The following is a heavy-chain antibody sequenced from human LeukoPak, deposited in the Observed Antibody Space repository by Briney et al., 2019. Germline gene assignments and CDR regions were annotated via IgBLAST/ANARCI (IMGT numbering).Heavy chain of an antibody. D-gene: IGHD2-15*01. CDR3: VRPYCMNATRYSYYDY. Sequence: GESLKISCKGSGYRFTNYWIGWVRQMPGRGLEWMGIIYPGDSDTKYGPSLQGQVTLSADKSIATVYLQWSSLKASDTAMYYCVRPYCMNATRYSYYDYWGQGTMVTVSS. CDR1: GYRFTNYW. CDR2: IYPGDSDT. J-gene: IGHJ4*02. V-gene: IGHV5-51*01.